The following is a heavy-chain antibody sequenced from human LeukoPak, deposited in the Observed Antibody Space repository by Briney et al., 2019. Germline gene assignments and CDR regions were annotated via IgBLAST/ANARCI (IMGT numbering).Heavy chain of an antibody. CDR2: IYTSGST. CDR1: GGSISSGSYY. CDR3: AREAYDSSGYWGVQYYYYYYMDV. Sequence: SETLSLTCTVSGGSISSGSYYWSWIRQPAGKGLEWIGRIYTSGSTNYNPSLKSRVTISVDTSKNQFSLKLSSVTTADTAVYYCAREAYDSSGYWGVQYYYYYYMDVWGKGTTVTVSS. D-gene: IGHD3-22*01. J-gene: IGHJ6*03. V-gene: IGHV4-61*02.